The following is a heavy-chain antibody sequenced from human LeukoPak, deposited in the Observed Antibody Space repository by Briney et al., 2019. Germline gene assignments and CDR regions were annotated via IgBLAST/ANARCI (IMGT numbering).Heavy chain of an antibody. CDR3: AKDIVGGGDDY. CDR1: GFTFTKFW. Sequence: GESLRLSCEASGFTFTKFWMSWVRQAPGKGLEWVANIQEDGKKENYVDSVRGRFTISRDNTKNSIYLQMNSLRVEDTAAYYCAKDIVGGGDDYWGQGTLVIVSS. J-gene: IGHJ4*02. V-gene: IGHV3-7*01. D-gene: IGHD2-21*02. CDR2: IQEDGKKE.